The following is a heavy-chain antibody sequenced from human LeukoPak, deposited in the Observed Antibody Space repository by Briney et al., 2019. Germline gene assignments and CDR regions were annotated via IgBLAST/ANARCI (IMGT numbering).Heavy chain of an antibody. D-gene: IGHD3-3*01. J-gene: IGHJ4*02. Sequence: ASVKVSCKVSGYTLTELSMHWVRQAPGKGLEWMGGFDPEDGETIYAQKFQGRVTMTEDTSTDTSYMELSSLRSEDTAVYYCATATIFGVAFFDYWGQGTLVTVSS. CDR2: FDPEDGET. CDR1: GYTLTELS. CDR3: ATATIFGVAFFDY. V-gene: IGHV1-24*01.